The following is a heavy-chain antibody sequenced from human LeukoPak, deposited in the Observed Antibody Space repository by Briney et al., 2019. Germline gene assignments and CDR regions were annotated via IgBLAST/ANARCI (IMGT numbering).Heavy chain of an antibody. J-gene: IGHJ6*02. CDR1: GFTFSSYA. D-gene: IGHD3-10*01. V-gene: IGHV3-21*01. Sequence: GGSLRLSCAASGFTFSSYAMSWVRQAPGKGLEWVSSISSSSSYIYYADSVKGRFTISRDNAKNSLYLQMNSLRAEDTAVYYCARGALYYYGSGSPSYGMDVWGQGTTVTVSS. CDR3: ARGALYYYGSGSPSYGMDV. CDR2: ISSSSSYI.